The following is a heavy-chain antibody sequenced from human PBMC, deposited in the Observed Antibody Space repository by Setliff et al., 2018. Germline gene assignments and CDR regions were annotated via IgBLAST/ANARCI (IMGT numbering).Heavy chain of an antibody. CDR3: VKRQDSGGSHPVVDY. CDR1: GFTFNIYE. CDR2: ISSSSSYI. V-gene: IGHV3-21*04. D-gene: IGHD4-17*01. J-gene: IGHJ4*02. Sequence: PGGSLRLSCAASGFTFNIYEMNWVRQAPGKGLEWVSSISSSSSYIYYADSVKGRFTISRDNAKNSLYLQMNSLRAEDTAVYYCVKRQDSGGSHPVVDYWGQGILVTVSS.